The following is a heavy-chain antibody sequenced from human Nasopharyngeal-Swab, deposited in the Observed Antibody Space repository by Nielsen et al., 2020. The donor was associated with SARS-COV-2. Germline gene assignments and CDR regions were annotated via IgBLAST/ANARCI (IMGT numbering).Heavy chain of an antibody. CDR3: AKLALQQRVQVDYYGMDV. D-gene: IGHD6-13*01. J-gene: IGHJ6*02. V-gene: IGHV3-23*01. CDR2: ISGSGGST. Sequence: GESLKISCAASGFTFSSYAMSWVRQAPGKGLEWVSAISGSGGSTYYADSVKGRFTISRDNSKNTLYLQMSSLRAEDTAVYYCAKLALQQRVQVDYYGMDVWGQGTTVTVSS. CDR1: GFTFSSYA.